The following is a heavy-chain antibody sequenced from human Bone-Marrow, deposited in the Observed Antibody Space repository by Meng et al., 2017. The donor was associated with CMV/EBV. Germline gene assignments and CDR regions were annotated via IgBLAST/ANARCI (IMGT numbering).Heavy chain of an antibody. Sequence: QVQLVQSGAEVKKPGSSVKVSCKASGITFTSYSITWVRQAPGQGLEWMGGIIPVFGTVNYAQKFQGRVTITADESTNTAFMELTSLTSEDTALYYCARGTWLAWYLCDYWGQGTLVTGLL. V-gene: IGHV1-69*01. D-gene: IGHD6-13*01. CDR2: IIPVFGTV. CDR1: GITFTSYS. CDR3: ARGTWLAWYLCDY. J-gene: IGHJ4*02.